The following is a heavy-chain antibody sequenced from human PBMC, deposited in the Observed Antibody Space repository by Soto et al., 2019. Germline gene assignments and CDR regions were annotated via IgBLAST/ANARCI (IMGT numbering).Heavy chain of an antibody. V-gene: IGHV4-61*01. J-gene: IGHJ5*02. Sequence: QVQLQESGPGLVKPSETLSLTCTVSGGSVSSGSYYWSWIRQPPGKGLGWIGYIYYSGSTNYNPAPKSRDTISVDTAKNQFSQKLSSVTAADTAVYYCARGQRGYDSLRFDPWGQGTLVTVSS. D-gene: IGHD5-12*01. CDR3: ARGQRGYDSLRFDP. CDR2: IYYSGST. CDR1: GGSVSSGSYY.